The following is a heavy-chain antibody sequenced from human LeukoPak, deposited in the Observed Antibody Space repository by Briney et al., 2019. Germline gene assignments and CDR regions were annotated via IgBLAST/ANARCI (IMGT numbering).Heavy chain of an antibody. J-gene: IGHJ5*02. Sequence: GGSLRLSCAASGFTFSSYAMSWVRQAPGKGLEWVSAISGSGGSTYYADSVKGRFTISRDNSKNTLYLQMNSLRAEDTAVYYCAKDIVVVLAAMNWFDPWGQGTLVTVSS. CDR3: AKDIVVVLAAMNWFDP. CDR1: GFTFSSYA. CDR2: ISGSGGST. V-gene: IGHV3-23*01. D-gene: IGHD2-2*01.